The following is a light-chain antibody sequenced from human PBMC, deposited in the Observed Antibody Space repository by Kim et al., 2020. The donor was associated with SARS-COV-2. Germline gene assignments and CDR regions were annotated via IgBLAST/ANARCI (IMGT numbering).Light chain of an antibody. CDR1: QTINTY. CDR3: QQSYTAPV. Sequence: SASVGDTVTITCRASQTINTYLSWYQQKAGRAPKLLIYSTSTLQSGVPSRFRGSGSGTDFTLTISSLQPEDFATYYCQQSYTAPVFGQGTKVDIK. J-gene: IGKJ1*01. CDR2: STS. V-gene: IGKV1-39*01.